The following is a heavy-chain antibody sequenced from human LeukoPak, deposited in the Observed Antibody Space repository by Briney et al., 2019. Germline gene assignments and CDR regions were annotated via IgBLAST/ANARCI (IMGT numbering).Heavy chain of an antibody. Sequence: GGSLRLSCAASGFTFSSYAMSWVRQAPGKGLEWVSAISGSGGSTYYADSVKGRFTISRDNAKNSLYLQMNSLRAEDTAVYYCARTMTTVTLFDYWGQGTLVTVSS. CDR2: ISGSGGST. J-gene: IGHJ4*02. D-gene: IGHD4-17*01. CDR3: ARTMTTVTLFDY. V-gene: IGHV3-23*01. CDR1: GFTFSSYA.